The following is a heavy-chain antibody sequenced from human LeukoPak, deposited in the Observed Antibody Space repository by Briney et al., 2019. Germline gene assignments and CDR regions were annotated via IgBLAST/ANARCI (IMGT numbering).Heavy chain of an antibody. J-gene: IGHJ4*02. Sequence: GGSLRLSCAASGFTFSNYGMRWVRQAPGKGLEWVAIISYDGSIKYYADSVKGRFAISRDTSQNTLYLQMSSLKAEDTAVYYCARDGDLGVVVVGTTDVEYYFDYWGRGTLVTVSS. V-gene: IGHV3-30*03. CDR2: ISYDGSIK. CDR1: GFTFSNYG. D-gene: IGHD2-15*01. CDR3: ARDGDLGVVVVGTTDVEYYFDY.